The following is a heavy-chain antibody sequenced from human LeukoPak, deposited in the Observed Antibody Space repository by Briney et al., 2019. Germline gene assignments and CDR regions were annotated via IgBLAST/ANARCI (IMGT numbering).Heavy chain of an antibody. Sequence: ASVKASCKASGGTFSSYAISWVRQAPGQGLEWMGGIIPVFGTANYAQKFQGRVTITADESTSTAYMELSSLRSEDTAVYYCARLPHYYDSSGSQFDPWGQGTLVTVSS. D-gene: IGHD3-22*01. J-gene: IGHJ5*02. CDR3: ARLPHYYDSSGSQFDP. V-gene: IGHV1-69*01. CDR2: IIPVFGTA. CDR1: GGTFSSYA.